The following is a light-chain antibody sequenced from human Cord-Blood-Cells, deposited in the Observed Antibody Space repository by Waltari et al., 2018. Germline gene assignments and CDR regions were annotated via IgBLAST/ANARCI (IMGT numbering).Light chain of an antibody. CDR1: SSDVGGYND. CDR3: CSYAGSYTWV. CDR2: DVS. J-gene: IGLJ3*02. Sequence: QSALTQPRSVPGSPGQAVTISCTGTSSDVGGYNDVSRYQQPPGKAPKLMIYDVSKRPSGVPDRFSGSKSGNTASLTISGLQAEDEADYYCCSYAGSYTWVFGGGTKLTVL. V-gene: IGLV2-11*02.